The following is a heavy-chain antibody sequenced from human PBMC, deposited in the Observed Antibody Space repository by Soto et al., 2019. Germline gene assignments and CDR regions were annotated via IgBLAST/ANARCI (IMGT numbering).Heavy chain of an antibody. CDR3: ARDREYYYDSSGNYYYHYGMDV. J-gene: IGHJ6*02. CDR1: GYTFTNYG. CDR2: ISGYNGNT. D-gene: IGHD3-22*01. Sequence: GASVKVSCKASGYTFTNYGISWVRQAPGQGLEWMGWISGYNGNTKYAQKFQGRVTMTTDTPTNTAYMELRSLRSDDTAVYYCARDREYYYDSSGNYYYHYGMDVWGQGTKVTVS. V-gene: IGHV1-18*04.